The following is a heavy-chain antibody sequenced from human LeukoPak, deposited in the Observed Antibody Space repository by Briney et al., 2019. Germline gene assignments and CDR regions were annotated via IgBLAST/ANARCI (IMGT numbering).Heavy chain of an antibody. CDR1: GFTFSSYS. J-gene: IGHJ5*02. Sequence: GGSLRLSCAASGFTFSSYSMSWVRQAPGKGLGWVSYISSSSSTIYYADSVKGRFTISRDNAKNSLYLQMNSLRAEDTAVYYCARYYGDFHNWFDPWGQGTLVTVSS. CDR3: ARYYGDFHNWFDP. CDR2: ISSSSSTI. D-gene: IGHD4-17*01. V-gene: IGHV3-48*01.